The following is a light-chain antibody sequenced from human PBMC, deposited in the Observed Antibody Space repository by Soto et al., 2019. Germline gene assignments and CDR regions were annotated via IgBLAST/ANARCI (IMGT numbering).Light chain of an antibody. CDR1: QSVSSSY. J-gene: IGKJ1*01. CDR3: QQYGSSPPT. Sequence: EIVLTQSPGTLSLSPGERATLSCRASQSVSSSYLAWYQQKPGQAPRLLIYGASGRATGIPDRFSGSGSGTAFTLTISRLEPEDFAVYYCQQYGSSPPTFGQGTKVEIK. V-gene: IGKV3-20*01. CDR2: GAS.